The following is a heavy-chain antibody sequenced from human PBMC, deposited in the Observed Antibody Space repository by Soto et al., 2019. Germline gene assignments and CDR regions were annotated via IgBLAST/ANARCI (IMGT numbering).Heavy chain of an antibody. J-gene: IGHJ4*02. D-gene: IGHD2-2*01. Sequence: PGGSLRLSCAASGFTFSSYGMHWVRQAPGKGLEWVAVIWYDGSNKYYADSVKGRFTISRDNSKNTLYLQMNSLRAEDTAVYYCARDLDIVVVPADTRDYFDYWGQGTLVTVSS. V-gene: IGHV3-33*01. CDR2: IWYDGSNK. CDR1: GFTFSSYG. CDR3: ARDLDIVVVPADTRDYFDY.